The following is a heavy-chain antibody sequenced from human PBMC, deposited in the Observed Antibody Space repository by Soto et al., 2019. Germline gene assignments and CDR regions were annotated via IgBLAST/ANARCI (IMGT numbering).Heavy chain of an antibody. CDR3: SHGYYQYFNS. V-gene: IGHV3-15*07. CDR1: GVTLTNVW. D-gene: IGHD5-18*01. J-gene: IGHJ4*02. Sequence: VGSMRLSCAVSGVTLTNVWMNCVRQAPGKGPEWVGRIKSNTDGGTTDYAAPVKGRFTVSRDDSENTLYLQMNSLKTEDTAVYYCSHGYYQYFNSWGQGTLVTVSS. CDR2: IKSNTDGGTT.